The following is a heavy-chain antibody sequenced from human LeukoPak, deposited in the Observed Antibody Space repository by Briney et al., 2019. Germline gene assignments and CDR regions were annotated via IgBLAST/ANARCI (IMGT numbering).Heavy chain of an antibody. D-gene: IGHD2/OR15-2a*01. V-gene: IGHV4-59*01. CDR1: GGSISSYY. CDR3: ARGTNRYYFDY. J-gene: IGHJ4*02. CDR2: IYYSGRT. Sequence: SETLSLTCTVSGGSISSYYWSWIRQPPGKGLEWTGYIYYSGRTNYNPSLKSRVTISVDTSKNQFSLKLSSVTAADTAVYYCARGTNRYYFDYWGQGTLVTVSS.